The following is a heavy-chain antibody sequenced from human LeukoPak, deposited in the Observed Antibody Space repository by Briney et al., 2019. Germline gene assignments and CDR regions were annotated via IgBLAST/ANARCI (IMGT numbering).Heavy chain of an antibody. CDR1: GFTFSGSA. J-gene: IGHJ6*02. CDR2: IRSKANSYAT. V-gene: IGHV3-73*01. D-gene: IGHD6-19*01. Sequence: GGSLRLSCAASGFTFSGSAMHWVRQASGKGLEWVGRIRSKANSYATAYAASVKGRFTISRDDSKNTAYLQMNSLKTEDTAVYYCAREGSGWYYYYYGMDVWGQGTTVTVSS. CDR3: AREGSGWYYYYYGMDV.